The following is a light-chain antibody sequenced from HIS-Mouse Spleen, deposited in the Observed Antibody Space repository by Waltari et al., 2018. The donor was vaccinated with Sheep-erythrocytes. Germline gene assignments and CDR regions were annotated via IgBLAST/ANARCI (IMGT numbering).Light chain of an antibody. CDR2: WAS. V-gene: IGKV4-1*01. J-gene: IGKJ4*01. CDR1: QSVLYSSNNKNY. CDR3: QQYYSSPLT. Sequence: DIVMTQSPDSLAVSLGERATINCKSSQSVLYSSNNKNYLSWYQQKPGQPPKLLMYWASTRDSGVPDRFSGSVSGTDFTLTISSLQAEDVAVYYCQQYYSSPLTFGGGTKVEIK.